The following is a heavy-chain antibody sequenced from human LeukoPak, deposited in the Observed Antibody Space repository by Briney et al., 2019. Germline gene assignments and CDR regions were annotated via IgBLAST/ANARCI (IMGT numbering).Heavy chain of an antibody. D-gene: IGHD2-15*01. CDR2: INPNSGGT. J-gene: IGHJ3*02. CDR3: ARYLVVVVAGTPTIEAFDI. CDR1: GYTFTGCY. Sequence: GASVKVSCKASGYTFTGCYMHWVRQAPGQGLEWMGWINPNSGGTNYAQKFQGRVTMTRDTSISTAYMELSRLRSDDTAVYYCARYLVVVVAGTPTIEAFDIWGQGTMVTVSS. V-gene: IGHV1-2*02.